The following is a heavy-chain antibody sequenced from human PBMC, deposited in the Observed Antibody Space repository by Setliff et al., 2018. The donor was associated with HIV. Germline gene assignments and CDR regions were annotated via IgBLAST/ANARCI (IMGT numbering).Heavy chain of an antibody. CDR1: GYTFTSYG. Sequence: ASVKVSCKASGYTFTSYGISWVRQAPGQGLEWMGWISAYNGNTNYAQKLQGRVTMTTETSTSTAYMELRSLRSDDTAVYYCARLGLEWLLLSTYYYYGMDVWGQGTTVTVSS. V-gene: IGHV1-18*01. CDR3: ARLGLEWLLLSTYYYYGMDV. J-gene: IGHJ6*02. CDR2: ISAYNGNT. D-gene: IGHD3-3*01.